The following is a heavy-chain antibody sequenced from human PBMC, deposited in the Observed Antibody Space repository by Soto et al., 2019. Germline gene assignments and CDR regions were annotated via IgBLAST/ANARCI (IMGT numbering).Heavy chain of an antibody. J-gene: IGHJ4*02. CDR2: IYYSGST. CDR1: GGSLSSYY. CDR3: ARAYCGGDCYSQRPRHYFDY. Sequence: SETLPLTWTVSGGSLSSYYWSWIRQPPGKGLEWIGYIYYSGSTNYNPSLKSRVTISVDTSKNQFSLKLSSVTAADTAVYYCARAYCGGDCYSQRPRHYFDYWGQGTLVTVSS. D-gene: IGHD2-21*01. V-gene: IGHV4-59*01.